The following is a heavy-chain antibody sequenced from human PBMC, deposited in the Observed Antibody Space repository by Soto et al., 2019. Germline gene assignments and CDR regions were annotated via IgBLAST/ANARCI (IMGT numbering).Heavy chain of an antibody. V-gene: IGHV3-72*01. CDR2: ARNKAHRYTA. D-gene: IGHD1-26*01. J-gene: IGHJ4*02. CDR1: GFTFSDYY. Sequence: EVQLVESGGGLVQPGGSLRLSCAVSGFTFSDYYMDWVRQAPGKGLEWVGRARNKAHRYTAEYAASVKGRFTISRDGSKNSLYLQMNSLKTEDTAVYYCARDLFSWDDQWGQGTLVTVSS. CDR3: ARDLFSWDDQ.